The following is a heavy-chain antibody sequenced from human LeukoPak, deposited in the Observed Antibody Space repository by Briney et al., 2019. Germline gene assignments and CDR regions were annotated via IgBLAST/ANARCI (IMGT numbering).Heavy chain of an antibody. J-gene: IGHJ4*02. D-gene: IGHD5-18*01. CDR3: ARGFRDTAMAIVDY. CDR2: INHSGST. V-gene: IGHV4-34*01. Sequence: PSETLSLTCAVYGVSFSGYYWSWIRQPPGKGLEWIGEINHSGSTNYNPSLKSRVTMSVDTYKNQFSLKLGSVTAADTAVYYCARGFRDTAMAIVDYWGQGILVTVSS. CDR1: GVSFSGYY.